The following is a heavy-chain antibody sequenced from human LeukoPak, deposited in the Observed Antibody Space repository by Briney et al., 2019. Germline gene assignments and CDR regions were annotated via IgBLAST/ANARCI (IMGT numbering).Heavy chain of an antibody. CDR1: GFTFSNFG. CDR2: ISGSGSST. D-gene: IGHD6-6*01. V-gene: IGHV3-23*01. J-gene: IGHJ4*02. Sequence: PGGSLRLSCAVSGFTFSNFGMSWVRQAPGQGLEWVSGISGSGSSTYYADSVKGRFTISRGNSKNTLYLQMNSLRAEDTAIYYCARSIITNFYFDYWGQGTLVTVSS. CDR3: ARSIITNFYFDY.